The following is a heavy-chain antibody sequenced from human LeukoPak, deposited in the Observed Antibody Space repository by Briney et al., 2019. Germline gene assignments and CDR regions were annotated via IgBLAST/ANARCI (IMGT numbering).Heavy chain of an antibody. CDR3: AREEGYIYGLFDC. D-gene: IGHD5-18*01. CDR1: GFTFTDYG. Sequence: GGSLRLSCAASGFTFTDYGMSWVRQAPGKGPEWVSSVSGGGGSTYYEDSVKGRFTISRDNSKNTLDLQMNSLRADDTAVYYCAREEGYIYGLFDCWGQGTLVTVSS. CDR2: VSGGGGST. J-gene: IGHJ4*02. V-gene: IGHV3-23*01.